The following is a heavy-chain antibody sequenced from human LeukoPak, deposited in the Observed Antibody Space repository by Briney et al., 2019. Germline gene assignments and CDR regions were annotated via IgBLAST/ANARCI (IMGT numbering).Heavy chain of an antibody. CDR3: AGYRSSGWYGEYFQH. J-gene: IGHJ1*01. CDR1: GGSISSYY. V-gene: IGHV4-59*01. Sequence: SETLSLTCTVSGGSISSYYWSWIRQPPGKGLEWIGYIYYSGSTNYNPSLKSRVTISVDTSKNQFSLKLSSVTAADTAVYYCAGYRSSGWYGEYFQHWGQGTLVTVSS. D-gene: IGHD6-19*01. CDR2: IYYSGST.